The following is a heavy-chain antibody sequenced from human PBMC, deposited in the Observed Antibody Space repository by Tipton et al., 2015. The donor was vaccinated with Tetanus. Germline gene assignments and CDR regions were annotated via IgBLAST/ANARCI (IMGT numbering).Heavy chain of an antibody. J-gene: IGHJ5*02. CDR3: AKYSLNSQYYGTSGYRTFDP. D-gene: IGHD3-22*01. Sequence: SLRLSCAGSGYSFSDYYMSWIRQAPGKGLEWVAYINGSGDFTSYADSVQGRFTISRDNARNSLFLQMDSLRAEDTAVYYCAKYSLNSQYYGTSGYRTFDPWGQGTLVTVSS. CDR1: GYSFSDYY. CDR2: INGSGDFT. V-gene: IGHV3-11*01.